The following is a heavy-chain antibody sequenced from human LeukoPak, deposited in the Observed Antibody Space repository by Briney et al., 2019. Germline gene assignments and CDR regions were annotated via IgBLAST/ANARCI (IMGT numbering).Heavy chain of an antibody. D-gene: IGHD6-19*01. V-gene: IGHV1-2*02. CDR3: ARDPWGAVAGPLDY. CDR2: INPDSGGT. CDR1: GYTFTDDY. J-gene: IGHJ4*02. Sequence: ASVKVSCKASGYTFTDDYMHWVRQAPGQGLEWMGWINPDSGGTNYAQKFQGRVTMTRDTSISTAYMELSRLRSDDTAVYYCARDPWGAVAGPLDYWGQGTLVTVSS.